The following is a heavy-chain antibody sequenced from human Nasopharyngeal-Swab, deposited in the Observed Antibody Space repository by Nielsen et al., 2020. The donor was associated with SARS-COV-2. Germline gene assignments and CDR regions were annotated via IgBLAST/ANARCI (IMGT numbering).Heavy chain of an antibody. J-gene: IGHJ4*02. Sequence: SETLSLTCTVSGGSISSSRHRWGWIRQPPGKGLQWIGQILVNRYTEYHPSVRGRITVYADTSENYFSLRLSSMTAADTAVYYCARLDPFGSEDKWGQGTLVTVSS. D-gene: IGHD3-3*01. CDR2: ILVNRYT. CDR1: GGSISSSRHR. V-gene: IGHV4-39*02. CDR3: ARLDPFGSEDK.